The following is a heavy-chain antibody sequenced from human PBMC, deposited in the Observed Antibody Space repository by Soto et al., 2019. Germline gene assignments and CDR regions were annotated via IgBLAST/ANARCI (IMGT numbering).Heavy chain of an antibody. V-gene: IGHV5-51*01. D-gene: IGHD3-10*01. Sequence: EXLKISCKCSGYXFTSYLIVWVRHMPGKGLEWIGIIYPGDSDTRYSPSFQGQVTISADKSIITAYLQWSSLKASDTAMYYCATYGSGSYLWFDPWGQGTLVTVS. CDR1: GYXFTSYL. CDR3: ATYGSGSYLWFDP. J-gene: IGHJ5*02. CDR2: IYPGDSDT.